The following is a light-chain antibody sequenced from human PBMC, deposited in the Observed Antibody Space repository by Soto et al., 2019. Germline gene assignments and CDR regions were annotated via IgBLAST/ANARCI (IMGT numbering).Light chain of an antibody. CDR1: SSDVGGYNY. Sequence: QSVLTQPASVSGSPGQAVTISCTGTSSDVGGYNYVSWYQHHPGKAPKLMIYGVSNRPTGVSNRFSGSKSGNTASLAISGLQPEYEDDYYCSSDTPGTTRQIVFGTGTKVNVL. V-gene: IGLV2-14*03. CDR2: GVS. CDR3: SSDTPGTTRQIV. J-gene: IGLJ1*01.